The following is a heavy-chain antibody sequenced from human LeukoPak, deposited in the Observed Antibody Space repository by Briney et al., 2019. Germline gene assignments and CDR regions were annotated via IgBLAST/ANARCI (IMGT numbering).Heavy chain of an antibody. Sequence: PGGSLRLSCAASGFTFSSYSMNWVRQAPGKGLEWVSYISSSSSYIYYADSVKGRFTISRDNAKNSLYLQMNSLRAEDTAVYYCARDTTYYYDSQEAFDIWGQGTMVTVSS. CDR2: ISSSSSYI. V-gene: IGHV3-21*05. D-gene: IGHD3-22*01. CDR1: GFTFSSYS. CDR3: ARDTTYYYDSQEAFDI. J-gene: IGHJ3*02.